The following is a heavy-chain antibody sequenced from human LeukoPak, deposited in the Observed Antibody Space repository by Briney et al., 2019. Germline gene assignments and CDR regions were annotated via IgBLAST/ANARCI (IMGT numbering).Heavy chain of an antibody. D-gene: IGHD3-10*01. Sequence: SETLSLTCTVSGGSISTSGYYWGWIRQPPGKGLEWMGSVYYNGNTYYHPSLKSRLTISLDTSNNQFSLKLSSVTAADTAVYYCARDQVGFGMDVWGQGTTVTVSS. CDR3: ARDQVGFGMDV. V-gene: IGHV4-39*07. J-gene: IGHJ6*02. CDR1: GGSISTSGYY. CDR2: VYYNGNT.